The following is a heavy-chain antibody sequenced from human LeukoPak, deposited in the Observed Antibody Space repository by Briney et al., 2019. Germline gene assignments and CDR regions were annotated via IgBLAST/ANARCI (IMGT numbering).Heavy chain of an antibody. CDR1: GFTFDDYA. Sequence: GGSLRLSCAASGFTFDDYAMHWVRQAPGKGLEWVSGISWNSGSVGYADSVKGRFTISRDNAKNSLYLQMNSLRAEDTALYYCAKDLAYDSSGSFDYWGQGTLVTVSS. CDR2: ISWNSGSV. D-gene: IGHD3-22*01. J-gene: IGHJ4*02. CDR3: AKDLAYDSSGSFDY. V-gene: IGHV3-9*01.